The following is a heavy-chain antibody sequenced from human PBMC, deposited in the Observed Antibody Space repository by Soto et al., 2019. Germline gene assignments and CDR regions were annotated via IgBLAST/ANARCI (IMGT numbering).Heavy chain of an antibody. CDR3: ARESGGATATLDYYYFYMAV. J-gene: IGHJ6*03. V-gene: IGHV1-2*04. D-gene: IGHD5-12*01. Sequence: QVQLVQSGAEVKKPGASVTVSCRSSGDTFNDYYIHWVRQAPGQGLEWMGWINPNGGVTKYAQKFQGWVSMTRDTSIMTVYMQLSRLRSDDTAVYYCARESGGATATLDYYYFYMAVWGTGTTVTVSS. CDR1: GDTFNDYY. CDR2: INPNGGVT.